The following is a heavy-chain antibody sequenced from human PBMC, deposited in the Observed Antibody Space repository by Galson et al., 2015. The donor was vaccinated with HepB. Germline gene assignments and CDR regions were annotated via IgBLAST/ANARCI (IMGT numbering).Heavy chain of an antibody. D-gene: IGHD3-10*01. J-gene: IGHJ4*02. V-gene: IGHV3-30*04. CDR2: ILHDAHNG. CDR3: AGRAGASGGCSFDY. Sequence: SLRLSCAASGFPFSNYAMHWVRQTPGKGLEWMTVILHDAHNGYYADSVEGRFTVSTDNSKNTGYLQMNSLRPEDTAMYYWAGRAGASGGCSFDYWGQGSLVTVSS. CDR1: GFPFSNYA.